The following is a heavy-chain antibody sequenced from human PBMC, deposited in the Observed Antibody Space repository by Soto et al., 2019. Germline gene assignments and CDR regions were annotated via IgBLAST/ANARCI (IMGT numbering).Heavy chain of an antibody. Sequence: QITLKESGPTLVKPTQTLTLTYTFSGFSLSTSGVGVGWIRQPPGKALEWLALIYWDDDKRYSPSLKSRLTITKDTFKNQVVLTLTNMDPVDTATYYCARSHYVSGREDYWGQGTLVTVSS. J-gene: IGHJ4*02. CDR1: GFSLSTSGVG. D-gene: IGHD3-10*01. CDR3: ARSHYVSGREDY. V-gene: IGHV2-5*02. CDR2: IYWDDDK.